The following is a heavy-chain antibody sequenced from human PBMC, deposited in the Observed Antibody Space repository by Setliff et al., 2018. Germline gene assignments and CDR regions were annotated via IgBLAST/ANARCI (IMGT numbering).Heavy chain of an antibody. D-gene: IGHD2-15*01. Sequence: SETLSLTCTVSGGSVNSGYDNWNWLRQPAGKGLEWIGHINRRGTTNYNPSLKSRVTISVDTSKNHFSLRLSSVTAADTAVYYCARGRGSGGNPLWYWGQGTLVTVSS. V-gene: IGHV4-61*10. CDR3: ARGRGSGGNPLWY. CDR2: INRRGTT. J-gene: IGHJ4*02. CDR1: GGSVNSGYDN.